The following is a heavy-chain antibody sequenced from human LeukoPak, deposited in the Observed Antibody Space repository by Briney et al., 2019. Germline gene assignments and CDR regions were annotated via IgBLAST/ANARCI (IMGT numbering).Heavy chain of an antibody. D-gene: IGHD6-13*01. J-gene: IGHJ3*02. CDR1: GYTFTSYG. CDR3: ARGGYSSSWYGNDAFDI. CDR2: INPNSGGT. V-gene: IGHV1-2*02. Sequence: ASVKVSCKASGYTFTSYGISWVRQAPGQGLEWMGWINPNSGGTNYAQKFQGRVTMTRDTSISTAYMELSRLRSDDTAVYYCARGGYSSSWYGNDAFDIWGQGTMVTVSS.